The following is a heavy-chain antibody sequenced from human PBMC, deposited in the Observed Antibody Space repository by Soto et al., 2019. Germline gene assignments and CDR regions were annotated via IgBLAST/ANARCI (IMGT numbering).Heavy chain of an antibody. J-gene: IGHJ5*02. V-gene: IGHV4-39*01. CDR3: ARRRGGVVATENWFDP. D-gene: IGHD5-12*01. CDR1: SGSISSSSYY. CDR2: ISYSGTT. Sequence: QLQLQESGPGLVKPSETLSLTCTVSSGSISSSSYYWGWIRQSPGKGLEWIGTISYSGTTYYNPPLKSRVTISVDTSKNQFSLDLSSVTAADTAVYYCARRRGGVVATENWFDPWGQGTLVTVSS.